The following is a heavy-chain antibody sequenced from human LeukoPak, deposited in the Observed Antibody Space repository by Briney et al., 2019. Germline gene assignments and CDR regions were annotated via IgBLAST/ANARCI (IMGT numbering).Heavy chain of an antibody. CDR2: ITGDGTRT. D-gene: IGHD1-14*01. V-gene: IGHV3-23*01. CDR1: GFTFSSCA. J-gene: IGHJ4*02. Sequence: PGGSLRLSCAASGFTFSSCAMTWVRQAPGKGLEGVASITGDGTRTYYTASVKARFTISRDNSKNPRYLQMNSLRADETAIYYCASRPRADMGPLDNWGQGTLVTVST. CDR3: ASRPRADMGPLDN.